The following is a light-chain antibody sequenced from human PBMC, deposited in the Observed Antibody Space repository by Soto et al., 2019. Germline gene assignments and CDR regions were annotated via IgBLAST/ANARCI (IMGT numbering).Light chain of an antibody. CDR3: SSYTTSNTRQIV. J-gene: IGLJ1*01. Sequence: QSVLTQPASVSGSPGQSITISCTGTSSDVGGYNYVSWYQHHPGKAPKLIIYDVSNRPSGVSNRFSGSKSGNTASLTISGLQPEYEADYYCSSYTTSNTRQIVFGTGTKVTV. V-gene: IGLV2-14*03. CDR2: DVS. CDR1: SSDVGGYNY.